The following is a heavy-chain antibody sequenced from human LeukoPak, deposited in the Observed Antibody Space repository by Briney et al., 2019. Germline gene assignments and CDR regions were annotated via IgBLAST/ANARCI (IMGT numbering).Heavy chain of an antibody. V-gene: IGHV4-39*07. Sequence: SETLSLTCTVSGASISSSRYYWGWIRQPPGKGLEWIGSISYSGTTYCNPSLKSRVTISVDTSRNQFSLKLSSVTAADTAVYYCARAMIMTSFAFDIWGQGTMVTVSS. D-gene: IGHD3-22*01. J-gene: IGHJ3*02. CDR3: ARAMIMTSFAFDI. CDR1: GASISSSRYY. CDR2: ISYSGTT.